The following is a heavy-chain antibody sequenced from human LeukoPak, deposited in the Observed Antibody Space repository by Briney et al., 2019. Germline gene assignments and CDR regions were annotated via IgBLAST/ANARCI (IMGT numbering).Heavy chain of an antibody. CDR1: GGTFSSYA. D-gene: IGHD3-3*01. Sequence: SVKVSCKASGGTFSSYAISWVRQAPGQGLEWMGGIIPIFGTANYAQKFQGRVTITTDESTSTAYMELSSLRSEDTAVYYCARQGGRFRRDAFDIWGQGTMVTVSS. CDR3: ARQGGRFRRDAFDI. J-gene: IGHJ3*02. V-gene: IGHV1-69*05. CDR2: IIPIFGTA.